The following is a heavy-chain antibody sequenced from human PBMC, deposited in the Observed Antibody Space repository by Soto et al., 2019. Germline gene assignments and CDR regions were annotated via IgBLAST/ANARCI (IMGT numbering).Heavy chain of an antibody. D-gene: IGHD3-22*01. Sequence: GASVKVSCKASGGTFSSYAISWVRQAPGQGLEWMGGIIPIFGTANYAQKFQGRVTITADESTSTAYMELSSLRSEDTAVYYCARERRVTYYYDSSGRDSYYYYGMDVWGQGTTVTVSS. CDR2: IIPIFGTA. CDR3: ARERRVTYYYDSSGRDSYYYYGMDV. CDR1: GGTFSSYA. J-gene: IGHJ6*02. V-gene: IGHV1-69*13.